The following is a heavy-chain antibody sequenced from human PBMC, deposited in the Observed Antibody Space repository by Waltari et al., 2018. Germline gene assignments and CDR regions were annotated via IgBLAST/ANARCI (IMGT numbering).Heavy chain of an antibody. CDR2: VLSTGQP. CDR1: GDSVTSANW. V-gene: IGHV4-4*02. Sequence: QLQESGPGLVKPSGTLSLSCAVSGDSVTSANWWGWVRQSPQRGLEWIGQVLSTGQPNYSPSFASRVTMSLDASNNRFSLKVTSATAADTAVYYCARDRGRGLYLDVWGPGTLVTVSP. CDR3: ARDRGRGLYLDV. J-gene: IGHJ4*02. D-gene: IGHD2-15*01.